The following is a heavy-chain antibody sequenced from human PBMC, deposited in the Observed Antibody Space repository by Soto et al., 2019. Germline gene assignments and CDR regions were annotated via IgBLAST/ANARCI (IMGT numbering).Heavy chain of an antibody. CDR2: IYHSGTT. J-gene: IGHJ4*01. Sequence: QVQLQESGPGLVRPSGTLSLTCAVSGDSIRSGNWWSWVRQAPQKGLERLGEIYHSGTTMYNPSLMTRLAISGDKSKNQVSRTLISVTAAATAVYYWARTRDSGPGNLYSDYWGHGTLVAVSS. V-gene: IGHV4-4*02. CDR3: ARTRDSGPGNLYSDY. D-gene: IGHD1-1*01. CDR1: GDSIRSGNW.